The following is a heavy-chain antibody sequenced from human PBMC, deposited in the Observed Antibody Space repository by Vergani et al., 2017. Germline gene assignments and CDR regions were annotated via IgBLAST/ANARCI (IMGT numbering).Heavy chain of an antibody. CDR2: TRNKGRGYST. CDR3: ASTLKFLDMDV. V-gene: IGHV3-72*01. J-gene: IGHJ6*04. D-gene: IGHD3-3*01. CDR1: WFTLSDYW. Sequence: EVRLVESGGGLVQPGGSLRLSCATSWFTLSDYWIDWVRQAPGKGLEWVARTRNKGRGYSTDYAAFVRGRFIVARDASGKSVSLQMTRLRIDDTAVYFCASTLKFLDMDVWGKGTTVTVSS.